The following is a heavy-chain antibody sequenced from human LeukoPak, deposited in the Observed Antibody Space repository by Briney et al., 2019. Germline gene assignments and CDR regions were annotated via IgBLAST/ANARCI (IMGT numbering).Heavy chain of an antibody. CDR2: ISTKSDYI. J-gene: IGHJ4*02. CDR1: GFTFRYYS. Sequence: KSGGSLRLSCAGSGFTFRYYSMTWVRQAPGKGLEWVSSISTKSDYIHYADSVKGRFTISRDNANDSVYLQMNSLTAEDTAVYYCARVGGEYVVSDYWGQGTLVAVSS. CDR3: ARVGGEYVVSDY. V-gene: IGHV3-21*01. D-gene: IGHD3-16*01.